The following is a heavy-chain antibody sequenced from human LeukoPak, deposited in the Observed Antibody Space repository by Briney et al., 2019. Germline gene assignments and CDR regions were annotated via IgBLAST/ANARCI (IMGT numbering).Heavy chain of an antibody. CDR3: ARGRGNVYNWFDP. J-gene: IGHJ5*02. CDR1: GFTFSSYW. D-gene: IGHD4-23*01. CDR2: INSDGSST. V-gene: IGHV3-74*01. Sequence: GGSLRLSCAASGFTFSSYWMHWVRQAPGKGLVCVSRINSDGSSTSYADSVKGRFTISRDNAKNTLYLQMNSLRAEDTAVYYCARGRGNVYNWFDPWGQGTLVTVSS.